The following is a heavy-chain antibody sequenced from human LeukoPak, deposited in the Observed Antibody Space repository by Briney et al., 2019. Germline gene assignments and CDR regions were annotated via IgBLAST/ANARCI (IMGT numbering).Heavy chain of an antibody. D-gene: IGHD3-10*01. J-gene: IGHJ4*02. CDR3: ARSGLLIRGVIDY. Sequence: GGSLRLSCAASGFTFSSYAMRWVRQAPGKGLEWVAVISYDGSNKYYADSVKGRFTISRDNSKNTPYLQMNSLRAEDTAVYYCARSGLLIRGVIDYWGQGTLVTVSS. CDR2: ISYDGSNK. V-gene: IGHV3-30*04. CDR1: GFTFSSYA.